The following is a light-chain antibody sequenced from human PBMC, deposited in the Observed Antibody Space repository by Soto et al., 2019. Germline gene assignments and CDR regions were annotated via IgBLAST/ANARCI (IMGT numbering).Light chain of an antibody. CDR2: GAS. CDR3: QQYDGWPRT. Sequence: EIMMTQCPATLSVSPGERTTLSFRASQSVSSNLAWYQQKPGQAPRLLIYGASTRATGIPARFSGSGYGTEFTLTISSLQSEDFAVYHCQQYDGWPRTFGQGTKVDIK. J-gene: IGKJ1*01. V-gene: IGKV3-15*01. CDR1: QSVSSN.